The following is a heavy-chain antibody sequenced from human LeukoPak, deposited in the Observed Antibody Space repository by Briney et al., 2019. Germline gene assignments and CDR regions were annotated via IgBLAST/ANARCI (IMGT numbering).Heavy chain of an antibody. Sequence: ASVKVSCKASGYTFTGYYMRWVRQAPGQGLEWMGWINPNSGGTNYAQKFQGRVTMTRDTSISTAYMELSRLRSDDTAVYYCARGISVAVAGIGDYWGQGTLVTVSS. D-gene: IGHD6-19*01. CDR3: ARGISVAVAGIGDY. CDR2: INPNSGGT. V-gene: IGHV1-2*02. J-gene: IGHJ4*02. CDR1: GYTFTGYY.